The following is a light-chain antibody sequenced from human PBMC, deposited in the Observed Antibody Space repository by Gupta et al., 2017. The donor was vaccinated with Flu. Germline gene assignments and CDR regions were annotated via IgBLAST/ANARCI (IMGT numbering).Light chain of an antibody. CDR1: SGHSSYA. CDR3: QTWGTGVWV. Sequence: VKLTCTRSSGHSSYAIAWHQQQPEKGPRYLMKLNSDGSHSKGDGIPDRFSGSSSGAERYLTISSLQSEDEADYYCQTWGTGVWVFGGGTKLTVL. V-gene: IGLV4-69*01. CDR2: LNSDGSH. J-gene: IGLJ3*02.